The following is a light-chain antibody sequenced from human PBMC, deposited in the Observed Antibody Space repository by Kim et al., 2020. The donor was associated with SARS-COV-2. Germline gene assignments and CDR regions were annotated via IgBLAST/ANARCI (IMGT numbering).Light chain of an antibody. CDR1: QSVSSN. CDR3: QQYNNWHT. CDR2: GAS. V-gene: IGKV3-15*01. J-gene: IGKJ4*01. Sequence: SVSPGERAPLSCRASQSVSSNLAWYQQKPGQAPRLLIYGASTRATGIPARFSGSGSGTEFTLTISSLQSEDFAVYYCQQYNNWHTFGGGTKVDIK.